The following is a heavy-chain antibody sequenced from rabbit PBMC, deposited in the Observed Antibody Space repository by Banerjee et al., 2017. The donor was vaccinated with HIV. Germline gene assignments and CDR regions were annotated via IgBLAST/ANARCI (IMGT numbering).Heavy chain of an antibody. CDR3: ARDLAGVIGWNFHL. CDR1: GFSFSNKYV. J-gene: IGHJ4*01. Sequence: QEQLKESGGDLVKPEGSLTLTCTASGFSFSNKYVMCWVRQAPGKGLEWIACINTSSGTTWYASWVNGRFTISRSTSLNTVDLKMTSLTAADTASYFCARDLAGVIGWNFHLWGQGTLVTVS. V-gene: IGHV1S43*01. CDR2: INTSSGTT. D-gene: IGHD4-1*01.